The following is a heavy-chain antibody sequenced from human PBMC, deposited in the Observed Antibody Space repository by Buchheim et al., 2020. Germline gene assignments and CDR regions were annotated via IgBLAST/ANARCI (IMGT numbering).Heavy chain of an antibody. J-gene: IGHJ6*03. D-gene: IGHD3-3*01. CDR3: ARDRGDFWSGYYGSEYYYYMDV. CDR2: IKQDGSEK. CDR1: GFTFSSYW. V-gene: IGHV3-7*01. Sequence: EVQLVESGGGLVQPGGSLRLSCAASGFTFSSYWMSWVRQAPGKGLEWVANIKQDGSEKYYVDSVKGRFTISRDNAKNSLYLQMNSLRAEDTAVYYCARDRGDFWSGYYGSEYYYYMDVWGKGTT.